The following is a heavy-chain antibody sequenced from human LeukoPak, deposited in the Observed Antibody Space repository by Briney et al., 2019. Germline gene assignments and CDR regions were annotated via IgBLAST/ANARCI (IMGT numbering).Heavy chain of an antibody. D-gene: IGHD6-25*01. CDR1: GFSFSSYG. CDR2: ISGSGDIT. CDR3: ARRSKSSAIWYYFDY. J-gene: IGHJ4*02. V-gene: IGHV3-23*01. Sequence: GGSLRLSCAATGFSFSSYGINWVRQAPGKGLEWVSGISGSGDITYYADSVKGRFTISRDNSRNTLYLQMNSLRAEDTAVYYCARRSKSSAIWYYFDYWGQGTLVTVSS.